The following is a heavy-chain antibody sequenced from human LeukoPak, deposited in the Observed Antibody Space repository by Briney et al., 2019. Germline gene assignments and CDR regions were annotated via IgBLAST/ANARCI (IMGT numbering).Heavy chain of an antibody. V-gene: IGHV4-39*01. CDR3: ARGWSGDYASWFDP. J-gene: IGHJ5*02. CDR2: IYYSGST. CDR1: GGSISSSSYY. Sequence: SETLSLTCTVSGGSISSSSYYWGWIRQPPGKGLEWIGSIYYSGSTYYNPSLKSRVTISVGTSKNQFSLKLSSVTAADTAVYYCARGWSGDYASWFDPWGQGTLVTVSS. D-gene: IGHD4-17*01.